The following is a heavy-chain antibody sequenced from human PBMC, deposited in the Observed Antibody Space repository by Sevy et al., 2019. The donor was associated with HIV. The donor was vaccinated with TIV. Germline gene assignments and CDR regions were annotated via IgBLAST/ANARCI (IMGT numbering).Heavy chain of an antibody. CDR2: MNPHTGNA. Sequence: ASVKVSYKTSGFPFRNYDINWLRQGTGQGLEWMGWMNPHTGNAGYSQKFQGRVTITRNTSITTAYMELSSLGSEDTAVYYCTRGLRGYYHGSTAHFYFDSWGQGTLVTVSS. CDR3: TRGLRGYYHGSTAHFYFDS. J-gene: IGHJ4*02. D-gene: IGHD3-10*01. V-gene: IGHV1-8*01. CDR1: GFPFRNYD.